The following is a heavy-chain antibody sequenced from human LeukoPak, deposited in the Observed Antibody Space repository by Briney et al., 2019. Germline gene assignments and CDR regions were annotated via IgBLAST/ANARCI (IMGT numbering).Heavy chain of an antibody. CDR1: GFTFSSDA. J-gene: IGHJ5*02. CDR2: ISGSGGST. Sequence: PGGSLRLSCAASGFTFSSDAMSWVRQAPGKGLEWVSAISGSGGSTYYADSVKGRFTISRDNSKNTLYLQMNSLRAEDTAVYYCAKGRGSGSYYIRWFDPWGQGTLVTVSS. CDR3: AKGRGSGSYYIRWFDP. D-gene: IGHD3-10*01. V-gene: IGHV3-23*01.